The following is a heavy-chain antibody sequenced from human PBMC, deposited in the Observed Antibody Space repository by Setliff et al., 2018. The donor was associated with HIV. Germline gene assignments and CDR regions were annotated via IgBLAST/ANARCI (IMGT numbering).Heavy chain of an antibody. CDR1: GYTFTSYG. Sequence: ASVKVSCKASGYTFTSYGISWVRQAPGQGLEWMGWISLYNGDTYYDEKFQGRVTMTTDTSTSTASMELTSLRSDDTAVYYCARMNAYYNVWRSTYYFDYWGQGTLVTVSS. V-gene: IGHV1-18*04. J-gene: IGHJ4*02. CDR3: ARMNAYYNVWRSTYYFDY. D-gene: IGHD3-3*01. CDR2: ISLYNGDT.